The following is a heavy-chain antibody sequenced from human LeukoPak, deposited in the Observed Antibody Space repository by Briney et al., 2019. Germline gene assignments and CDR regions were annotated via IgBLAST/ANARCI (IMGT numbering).Heavy chain of an antibody. V-gene: IGHV3-23*01. Sequence: GGSLRLSCAASGFTFSSYAMSWVRQAPGKGLEWVSAISGSGGSTYYADSVKGRFTISRDNSKNTLYLQMNSLRAEDTAVYYCAKDPAKGYSSPYYYYMDVWGKGTTVTVSS. J-gene: IGHJ6*03. CDR1: GFTFSSYA. CDR2: ISGSGGST. CDR3: AKDPAKGYSSPYYYYMDV. D-gene: IGHD6-13*01.